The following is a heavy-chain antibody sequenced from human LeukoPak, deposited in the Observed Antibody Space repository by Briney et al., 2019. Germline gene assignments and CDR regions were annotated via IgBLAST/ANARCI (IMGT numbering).Heavy chain of an antibody. Sequence: GGSLRLSCAASGFTFSSYSMNWVRQAPGKGLEWVSYISSSGSTIYYADSVKGRFTISRDNAKNSLYLQMNSLRAEDTAVYYCARCSHYYYYMDVWGKGTTVTVSS. CDR2: ISSSGSTI. V-gene: IGHV3-48*04. CDR1: GFTFSSYS. J-gene: IGHJ6*03. CDR3: ARCSHYYYYMDV.